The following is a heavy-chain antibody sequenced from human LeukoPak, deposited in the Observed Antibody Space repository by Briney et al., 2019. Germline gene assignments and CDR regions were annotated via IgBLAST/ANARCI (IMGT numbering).Heavy chain of an antibody. CDR2: IYYSGST. V-gene: IGHV4-30-4*01. CDR1: GGSISSGDYY. Sequence: SQTLSLTCTVSGGSISSGDYYWSWIRQPPGKGLEWIGYIYYSGSTYYNPSLKSRVTISVDTSKNQFSLKLSSVTAADTAVYYCARAPDYYGNPGYNWFDPWGQGTLVTVSS. CDR3: ARAPDYYGNPGYNWFDP. D-gene: IGHD3-10*01. J-gene: IGHJ5*02.